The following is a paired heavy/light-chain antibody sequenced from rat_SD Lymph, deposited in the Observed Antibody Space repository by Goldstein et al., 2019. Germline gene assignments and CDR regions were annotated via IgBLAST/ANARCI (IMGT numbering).Heavy chain of an antibody. CDR2: FSTSSSSYI. CDR1: GFTFRNYG. CDR3: ARGHTPDY. Sequence: EVQLVESGGGLVQPGRSLKLSCLASGFTFRNYGMNWIRQAPGKGLEWVASFSTSSSSYIYYADTVKGRFTISRDNAKNTLYLQMTSLRSEDTALYYCARGHTPDYWGQGVMVTVSS. V-gene: IGHV5-34*01. J-gene: IGHJ2*01. D-gene: IGHD1-4*01.
Light chain of an antibody. Sequence: NIVMTQSPKSLSISVGDRVTMNCKASQNVGNYIAWYQQKPGQSPTLLIYYTSNRYTGVPDRFTGGGYGTDFTLTINSVQAEDAAFYYCQRIYNSPYTFGAGTKLELK. J-gene: IGKJ2-3*01. V-gene: IGKV6S5*01. CDR1: QNVGNY. CDR3: QRIYNSPYT. CDR2: YTS.